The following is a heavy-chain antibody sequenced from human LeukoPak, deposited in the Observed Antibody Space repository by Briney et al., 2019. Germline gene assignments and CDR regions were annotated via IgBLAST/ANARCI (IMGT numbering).Heavy chain of an antibody. CDR1: GGSISSYY. Sequence: SETLSLTCTVSGGSISSYYWGWIRQPPGKGLEWIGSIYYSGSTYYNPSLKSRVTISVDTSKNQFSLKLSSVTAADTAVYYCARDSKAAADNWFDPWGQGTLVTVSS. CDR2: IYYSGST. D-gene: IGHD6-13*01. CDR3: ARDSKAAADNWFDP. J-gene: IGHJ5*02. V-gene: IGHV4-39*07.